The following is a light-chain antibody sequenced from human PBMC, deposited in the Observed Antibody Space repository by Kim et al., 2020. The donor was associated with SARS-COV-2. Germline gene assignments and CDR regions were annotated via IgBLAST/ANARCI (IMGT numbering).Light chain of an antibody. V-gene: IGLV2-14*03. CDR1: RNHIGSYTY. CDR3: SSFTSISTLI. J-gene: IGLJ2*01. Sequence: GQSITISCTGSRNHIGSYTYVSWYQQDPGKAPKLILYDVSRRPPGISNRFSGAKSGNTASLTISGLQAEDEAEYYCSSFTSISTLIFGGGTQLTVL. CDR2: DVS.